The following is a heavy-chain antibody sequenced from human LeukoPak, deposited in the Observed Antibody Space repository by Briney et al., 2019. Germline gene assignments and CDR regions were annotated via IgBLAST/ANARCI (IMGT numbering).Heavy chain of an antibody. Sequence: SETLSLTCAVYGGSFSGYYWGWIRQPPGKGLEWIGSIYSGGYTYYNPSLKSRVTISVDTSKNQFSLKLSSVTAADTAIYYCQSRYLEWLLDYWGQGTLVTVSS. CDR1: GGSFSGYY. CDR3: QSRYLEWLLDY. CDR2: IYSGGYT. J-gene: IGHJ4*02. V-gene: IGHV4-39*01. D-gene: IGHD3-3*01.